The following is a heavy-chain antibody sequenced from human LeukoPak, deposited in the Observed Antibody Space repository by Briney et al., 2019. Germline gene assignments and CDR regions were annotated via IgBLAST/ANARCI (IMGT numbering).Heavy chain of an antibody. D-gene: IGHD6-6*01. CDR3: ARVIATRPHYHYYMDV. CDR1: GFTFSDHY. V-gene: IGHV3-11*04. Sequence: GRSLRLSCAASGFTFSDHYMSWIRQPPGKGLEWFSYISNSGRTIYYADSVKGRFTISRGNAENSLYLQMNSLRAEDTAVYYCARVIATRPHYHYYMDVWGKGTTVTVSS. J-gene: IGHJ6*03. CDR2: ISNSGRTI.